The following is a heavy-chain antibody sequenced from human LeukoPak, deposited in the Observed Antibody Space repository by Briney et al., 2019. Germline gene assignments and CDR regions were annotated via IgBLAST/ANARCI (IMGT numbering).Heavy chain of an antibody. CDR1: GYSFTSYW. J-gene: IGHJ4*02. CDR3: ARLPRGYGSGNY. Sequence: GESLNISCKGSGYSFTSYWIGWVRQMRGKGLEWMGIIYPGDSDTRYSPFFQGQVTISADKSISTAYLQWSSLTASDTAMYYCARLPRGYGSGNYWGQGTLVTVSS. CDR2: IYPGDSDT. D-gene: IGHD3-10*01. V-gene: IGHV5-51*01.